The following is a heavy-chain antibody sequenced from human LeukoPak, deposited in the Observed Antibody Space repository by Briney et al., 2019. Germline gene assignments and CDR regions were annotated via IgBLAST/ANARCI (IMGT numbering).Heavy chain of an antibody. CDR1: GGSISSYY. J-gene: IGHJ4*02. CDR3: ASAQGSGWYVGVY. D-gene: IGHD6-19*01. Sequence: SETLSLTCTVSGGSISSYYWSWIRHPSGKGLEWIGYIYYSGSTNYNPSLKSRVTISVDTSKNQFSLKLSSVTAADTAVYYCASAQGSGWYVGVYWGQGTLVTVSS. CDR2: IYYSGST. V-gene: IGHV4-59*08.